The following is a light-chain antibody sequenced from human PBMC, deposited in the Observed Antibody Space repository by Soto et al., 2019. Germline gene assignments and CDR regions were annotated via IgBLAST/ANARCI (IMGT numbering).Light chain of an antibody. J-gene: IGKJ4*01. CDR2: AAS. CDR1: QGISND. V-gene: IGKV1-17*01. Sequence: DIQMTQSQSSLSASVGDRVTITCRASQGISNDLGWYQQKPGKAPKRLIYAASSLQSGVPSRFSGSGSGTEVTLTIGSLEPEDFASNYCLQHNSYPLTFGGGTNVEIK. CDR3: LQHNSYPLT.